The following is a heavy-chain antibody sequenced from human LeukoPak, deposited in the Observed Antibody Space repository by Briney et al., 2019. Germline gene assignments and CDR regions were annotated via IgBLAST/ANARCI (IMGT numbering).Heavy chain of an antibody. D-gene: IGHD1-1*01. Sequence: ASVKVSCKASGYTFTSYGISWVRQAPGQGLEWMGWISAYNGNTNYAQKLQGRVTMTTDTSTSTAYMELRSLRSDDTAVYYCARDLGELEWSYSFDYWGQGTLVTVSS. CDR2: ISAYNGNT. CDR1: GYTFTSYG. V-gene: IGHV1-18*01. J-gene: IGHJ4*02. CDR3: ARDLGELEWSYSFDY.